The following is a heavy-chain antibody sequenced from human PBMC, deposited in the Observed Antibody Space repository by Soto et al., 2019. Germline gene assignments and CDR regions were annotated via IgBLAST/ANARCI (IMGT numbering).Heavy chain of an antibody. CDR2: IRINGGST. Sequence: PGGSLRLSCSVSGGTLSNYAMNWVRQAQGEGMEYVESIRINGGSTYYADSVKGRFTISRDNSKNTLYLQMSSLRSADTAFYYYVKNRYVDVWPRGILVPVSS. J-gene: IGHJ4*02. CDR1: GGTLSNYA. CDR3: VKNRYVDV. V-gene: IGHV3-64D*08.